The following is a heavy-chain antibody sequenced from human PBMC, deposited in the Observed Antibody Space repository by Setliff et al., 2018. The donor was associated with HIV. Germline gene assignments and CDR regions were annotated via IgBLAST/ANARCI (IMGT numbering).Heavy chain of an antibody. D-gene: IGHD1-26*01. CDR1: GYTFTSYG. V-gene: IGHV1-18*01. Sequence: ASVKVSCKASGYTFTSYGISWVRQAPGQGLEWMGWISAYNGNTNYAQKLQGRVTMTTDTSTSTAYMELRSMRSDDTAVYYCARDSEWGSYICWTFDIWGQGTMVTVSS. CDR2: ISAYNGNT. CDR3: ARDSEWGSYICWTFDI. J-gene: IGHJ3*02.